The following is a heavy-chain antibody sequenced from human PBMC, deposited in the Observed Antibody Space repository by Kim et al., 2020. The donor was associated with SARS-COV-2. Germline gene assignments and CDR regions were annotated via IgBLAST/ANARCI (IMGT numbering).Heavy chain of an antibody. V-gene: IGHV3-11*04. CDR1: GLNFYIQY. D-gene: IGHD6-19*01. J-gene: IGHJ4*02. CDR2: IGGSDGVV. Sequence: GESLRLSCAASGLNFYIQYMTWIRQAPGKGLEWVSFIGGSDGVVSYADSVRGRFTISRDNARNTVYLQMNSLRVEDTAVYYCAPLHFYSSAHWGQGTLVT. CDR3: APLHFYSSAH.